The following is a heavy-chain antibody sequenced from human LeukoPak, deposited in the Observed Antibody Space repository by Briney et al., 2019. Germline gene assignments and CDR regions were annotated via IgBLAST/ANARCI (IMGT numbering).Heavy chain of an antibody. CDR2: IYSGGST. D-gene: IGHD1-26*01. CDR1: GFTVSGNY. V-gene: IGHV3-53*01. J-gene: IGHJ5*02. CDR3: ARSRAFNSGAFDP. Sequence: TGGSLRLSCAASGFTVSGNYMSWVRQAPGKGLEWVSIIYSGGSTYYADSVKGRFTISRDNSKDTLYLQLNSLRAEDTAVYYCARSRAFNSGAFDPWGQGSLVTVSS.